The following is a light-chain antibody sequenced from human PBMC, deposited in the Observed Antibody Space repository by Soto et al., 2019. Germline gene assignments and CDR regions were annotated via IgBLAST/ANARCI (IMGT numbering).Light chain of an antibody. Sequence: EIVLTQSPGTLSLSPGERATLSCRASLSVSSSYLGWYQQKPGQAPRLLIYGASSRATGIPDRFSGSGSGTDFTLTISRLEPEDFAVYYCQQYGSSPWTFGQGTKVEIK. CDR1: LSVSSSY. V-gene: IGKV3-20*01. CDR3: QQYGSSPWT. CDR2: GAS. J-gene: IGKJ1*01.